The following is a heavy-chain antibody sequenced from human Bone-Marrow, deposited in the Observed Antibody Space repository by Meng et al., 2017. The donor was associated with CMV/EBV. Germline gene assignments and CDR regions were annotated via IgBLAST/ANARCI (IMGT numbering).Heavy chain of an antibody. CDR2: INPNSGGT. CDR3: ARGPAGIWSADYYYYYGMDV. CDR1: GYTFTGYY. D-gene: IGHD3-10*01. J-gene: IGHJ6*02. V-gene: IGHV1-2*02. Sequence: ASVKVSCKASGYTFTGYYMHWVRQAPGQGLEWMGWINPNSGGTNYAQKFQGRVTMTRDTSISTAYMELSRLRSDDTAVYYCARGPAGIWSADYYYYYGMDVWGQGTTVTVSS.